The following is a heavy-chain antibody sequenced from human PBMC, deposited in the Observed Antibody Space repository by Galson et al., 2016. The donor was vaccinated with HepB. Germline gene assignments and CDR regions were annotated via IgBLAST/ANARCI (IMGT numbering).Heavy chain of an antibody. J-gene: IGHJ6*02. Sequence: SLRLSCATSGFTFSSFAMGWVRQAPGKGLEWVSAITRSGGTYHADSVKGRFTISRDGSKNTLYLQMNSVRAEDTAMYYCAKMKGMVLQSYGMDVWGQGTTVTVSS. CDR3: AKMKGMVLQSYGMDV. CDR1: GFTFSSFA. V-gene: IGHV3-23*01. CDR2: ITRSGGT. D-gene: IGHD4-11*01.